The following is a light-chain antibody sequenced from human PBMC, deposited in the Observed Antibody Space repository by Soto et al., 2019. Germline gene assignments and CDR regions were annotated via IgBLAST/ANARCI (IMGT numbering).Light chain of an antibody. CDR1: SSDIGYIYNY. CDR2: EVS. CDR3: MSYIDSTSTHWV. Sequence: QSVLTQPASVSGSPGQSITLFCTGTSSDIGYIYNYVSWYQQHPGKAPKLLIFEVSNRPSGISDRFTGSKSGNTASLTISGLQPEDEADYYCMSYIDSTSTHWVLGGGTKLTVL. V-gene: IGLV2-14*03. J-gene: IGLJ3*02.